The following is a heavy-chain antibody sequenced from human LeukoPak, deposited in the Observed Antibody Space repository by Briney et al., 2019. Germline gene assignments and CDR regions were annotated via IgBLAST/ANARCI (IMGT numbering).Heavy chain of an antibody. CDR1: GGSISSYY. CDR2: IYYSGTT. D-gene: IGHD3-22*01. CDR3: VRHYSSGYYLSNWFDP. Sequence: PSETLSLTCTVSGGSISSYYWNWIRQPPGKGLEWIGYIYYSGTTNYNPSLKSRVTISVDTSKNQFSLKLSSVTAADTAVYYCVRHYSSGYYLSNWFDPWGQGTLVTVSS. V-gene: IGHV4-59*08. J-gene: IGHJ5*02.